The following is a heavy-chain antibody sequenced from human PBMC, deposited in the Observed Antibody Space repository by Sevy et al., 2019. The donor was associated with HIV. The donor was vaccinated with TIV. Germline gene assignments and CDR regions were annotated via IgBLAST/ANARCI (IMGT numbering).Heavy chain of an antibody. CDR3: ARADLDSSTFFYYYGMDV. Sequence: ASVKVSCKTSGYTFTSYDINWVRQATGQGLKWMGWMNPDSGKRGYAQKFQGRVTMTTNTSISTAYMELRSLRSEDSAVYYCARADLDSSTFFYYYGMDVWGQGTTVTVSS. D-gene: IGHD6-13*01. CDR2: MNPDSGKR. J-gene: IGHJ6*02. CDR1: GYTFTSYD. V-gene: IGHV1-8*01.